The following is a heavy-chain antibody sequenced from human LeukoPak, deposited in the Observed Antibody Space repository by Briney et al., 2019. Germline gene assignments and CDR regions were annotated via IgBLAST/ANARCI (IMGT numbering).Heavy chain of an antibody. CDR2: INPNSGGT. CDR3: AREGPTGGYGFDY. J-gene: IGHJ4*02. D-gene: IGHD5-12*01. CDR1: GYTFTGYY. Sequence: ASVKVSCKASGYTFTGYYMHWVRRAPGQGLEWMGWINPNSGGTNYAQKFQGWVTMTRDTSISTAYMELSRLRSDDTAVYYCAREGPTGGYGFDYWGQGTLVTVSS. V-gene: IGHV1-2*04.